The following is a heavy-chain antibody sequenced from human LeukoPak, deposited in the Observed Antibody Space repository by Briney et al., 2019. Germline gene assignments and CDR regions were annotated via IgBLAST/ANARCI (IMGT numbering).Heavy chain of an antibody. CDR3: AAMSSRFEYYFDY. V-gene: IGHV4-39*01. J-gene: IGHJ4*02. CDR1: GRSISSSSFS. CDR2: MHYSGSS. D-gene: IGHD5/OR15-5a*01. Sequence: SETLSLTCTVSGRSISSSSFSWVWIRQPPEKGLQWIGNMHYSGSSYYNPSLKSRVTISVHTSRHIFSLTMHSVTAADTAVYYCAAMSSRFEYYFDYWGQGTLVPASS.